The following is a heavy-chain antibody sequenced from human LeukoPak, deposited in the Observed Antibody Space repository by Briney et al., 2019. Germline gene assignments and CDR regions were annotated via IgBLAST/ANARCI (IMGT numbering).Heavy chain of an antibody. Sequence: PGRSLRLSCAASGFTFSSYGMHWVRQAPGKGLEWVSSISSSSSYIYYADSVKGRFTISRDNAKNSLYLQMNSLRAEDTAVYYCARASHGGSSSWWYYFDYWGQGTLVTVSS. V-gene: IGHV3-21*01. CDR1: GFTFSSYG. CDR3: ARASHGGSSSWWYYFDY. D-gene: IGHD6-13*01. CDR2: ISSSSSYI. J-gene: IGHJ4*02.